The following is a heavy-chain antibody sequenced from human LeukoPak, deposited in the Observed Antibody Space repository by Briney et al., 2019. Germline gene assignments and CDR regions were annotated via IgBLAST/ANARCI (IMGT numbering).Heavy chain of an antibody. D-gene: IGHD6-19*01. Sequence: GGSMRLSCAASGFTFSSYAMSWVRQAPGKGLEWVSAISGSGGSTYYPDSVKGRFTISRDNSKNTLYLQMNSLRAEDTAVYYCAKPGIAVAGISNWFDPWGQGTLVTVSS. J-gene: IGHJ5*02. CDR3: AKPGIAVAGISNWFDP. CDR1: GFTFSSYA. V-gene: IGHV3-23*01. CDR2: ISGSGGST.